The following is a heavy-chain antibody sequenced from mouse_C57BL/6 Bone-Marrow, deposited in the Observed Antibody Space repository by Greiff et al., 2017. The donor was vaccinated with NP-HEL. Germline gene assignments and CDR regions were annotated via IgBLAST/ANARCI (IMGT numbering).Heavy chain of an antibody. Sequence: VKLMESDAELVKPGASVKISCKVSGYTFTDHTIHWMKQRPEQGLEWIGYIYPRDGSTKYNEKFKGKATLTADKSSSTAYMQLNSLTSEDSAVYFCARRGAITTVVVFDYWGQGTTLTVSS. V-gene: IGHV1-78*01. CDR2: IYPRDGST. J-gene: IGHJ2*01. D-gene: IGHD1-1*01. CDR3: ARRGAITTVVVFDY. CDR1: GYTFTDHT.